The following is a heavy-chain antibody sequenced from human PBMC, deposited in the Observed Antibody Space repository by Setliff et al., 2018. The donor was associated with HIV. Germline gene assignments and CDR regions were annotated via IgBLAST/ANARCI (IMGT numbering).Heavy chain of an antibody. CDR1: GFTFSSYW. V-gene: IGHV3-23*01. D-gene: IGHD2-8*01. CDR2: ISASGGST. CDR3: AKDHATVLTQLDY. Sequence: GGSLRLSCAASGFTFSSYWMSWVRQAPGKGLEWVSGISASGGSTYSADSVKGRFTISRDNSKNTLFLQINSLRAEDTAVYYCAKDHATVLTQLDYWGQGTLVTVSS. J-gene: IGHJ4*02.